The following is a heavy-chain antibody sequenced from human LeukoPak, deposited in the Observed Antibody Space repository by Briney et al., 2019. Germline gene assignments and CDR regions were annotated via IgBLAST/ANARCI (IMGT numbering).Heavy chain of an antibody. CDR3: ARVYYDFWSGYEYDAFDI. V-gene: IGHV1-18*01. Sequence: GASVKVSCKASGYTFTSYGISWVRQAPGQGLEWMGWISAYNGNTNYAQKLQGRVTMTTDTSTSTAYMELRSLRSDDTAVYCCARVYYDFWSGYEYDAFDIWGQGTMVTVSS. CDR2: ISAYNGNT. CDR1: GYTFTSYG. D-gene: IGHD3-3*01. J-gene: IGHJ3*02.